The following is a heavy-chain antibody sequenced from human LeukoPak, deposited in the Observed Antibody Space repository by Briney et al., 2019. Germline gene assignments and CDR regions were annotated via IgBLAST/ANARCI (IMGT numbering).Heavy chain of an antibody. CDR2: IYYSGIT. Sequence: SETLSLTCTVSGGSISSYYWSWIRQPPGKGLEWIGYIYYSGITNYNPSLKSRVTISVDTSKNQFSLKLSSVTAADTAVYYCARDLGTAIARGYYYMDVWGKGTTVTVSS. CDR1: GGSISSYY. CDR3: ARDLGTAIARGYYYMDV. D-gene: IGHD5-18*01. V-gene: IGHV4-59*01. J-gene: IGHJ6*03.